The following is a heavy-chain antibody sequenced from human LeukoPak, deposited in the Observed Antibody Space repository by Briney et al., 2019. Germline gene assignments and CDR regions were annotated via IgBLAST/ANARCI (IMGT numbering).Heavy chain of an antibody. CDR2: INPNSGGT. J-gene: IGHJ3*02. CDR3: AREGSASGRQRRNAFDI. CDR1: GYTFTSYD. V-gene: IGHV1-2*02. D-gene: IGHD2-15*01. Sequence: ASVKVSCKASGYTFTSYDINWVRQATGQGLEWMGWINPNSGGTNYAQKFQGRVTMTRDTSISTAYMELSSLRSEDTAVYYCAREGSASGRQRRNAFDIWGQGTMVTVSS.